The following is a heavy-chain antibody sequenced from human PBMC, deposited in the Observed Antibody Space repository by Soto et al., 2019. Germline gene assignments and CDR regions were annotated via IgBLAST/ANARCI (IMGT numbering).Heavy chain of an antibody. Sequence: GGSLRLSCAASGFTFSSYAVSWVRQAPGKGLEWVSAISGSGGSTYYADSVKGRFTISRDNSKNTLYLQMNSLRAEDTAVYYCAKGGVPAAMKSYFDYWGQGTLVTVSS. CDR1: GFTFSSYA. CDR2: ISGSGGST. J-gene: IGHJ4*02. CDR3: AKGGVPAAMKSYFDY. V-gene: IGHV3-23*01. D-gene: IGHD2-2*01.